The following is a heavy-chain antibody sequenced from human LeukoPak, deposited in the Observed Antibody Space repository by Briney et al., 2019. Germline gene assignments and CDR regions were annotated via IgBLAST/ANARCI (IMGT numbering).Heavy chain of an antibody. CDR1: GDSVSSKSAA. Sequence: SQTLSLTCAISGDSVSSKSAAWNWIRQSPSRGLEWLGRTYYRSKWYNDYAGFVKSRITINPATSKNQFSLQLNSVTPEDTAVYYCARDQLAYCGGDCYANHDAFDIWGQGTMVTVSS. V-gene: IGHV6-1*01. D-gene: IGHD2-21*02. CDR3: ARDQLAYCGGDCYANHDAFDI. CDR2: TYYRSKWYN. J-gene: IGHJ3*02.